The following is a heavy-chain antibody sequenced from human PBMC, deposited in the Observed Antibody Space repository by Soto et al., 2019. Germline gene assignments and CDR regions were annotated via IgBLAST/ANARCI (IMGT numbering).Heavy chain of an antibody. CDR3: ARDGAGVAGTCDY. Sequence: SVKVSCKASGGTFSSYAISWVRQAPGQGLEWMGGIIPIFGTANYAQKFQGRVTITADESTSTAYMELSSLRSEDTAVYYCARDGAGVAGTCDYWGQGTLVTVSS. CDR1: GGTFSSYA. D-gene: IGHD6-19*01. V-gene: IGHV1-69*13. J-gene: IGHJ4*02. CDR2: IIPIFGTA.